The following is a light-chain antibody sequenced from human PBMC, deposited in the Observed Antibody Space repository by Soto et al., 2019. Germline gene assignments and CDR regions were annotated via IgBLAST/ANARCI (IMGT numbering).Light chain of an antibody. V-gene: IGKV1-39*01. CDR3: QHSYSLPLT. CDR2: GAS. Sequence: DIQMAQSPSSLSASVGDRVAITCRSSQSICDYLNWYQQKPGKALKLLSYGASNLQSGVPPRFSGSGSGSEFTLTISGLQPEDSAIYFCQHSYSLPLTFGPGTKVDVK. J-gene: IGKJ3*01. CDR1: QSICDY.